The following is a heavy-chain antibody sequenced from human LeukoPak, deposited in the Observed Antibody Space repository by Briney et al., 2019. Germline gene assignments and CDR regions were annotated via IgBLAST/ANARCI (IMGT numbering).Heavy chain of an antibody. CDR1: GYSISSGYY. V-gene: IGHV4-38-2*02. CDR3: ARDLGGSYYYFDY. D-gene: IGHD1-26*01. CDR2: IYHSGST. J-gene: IGHJ4*02. Sequence: SETLSLTCTVSGYSISSGYYWGWIRQPPGKGLEWIGSIYHSGSTYYNPSLKSRVTISVDTSKNQFSLKLSSVTAADTAVYYCARDLGGSYYYFDYWGQGTLVTVSS.